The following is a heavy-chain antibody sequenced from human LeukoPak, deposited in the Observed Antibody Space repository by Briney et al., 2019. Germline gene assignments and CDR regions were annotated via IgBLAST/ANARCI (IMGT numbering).Heavy chain of an antibody. CDR3: ARGSGSSTRGWFDP. Sequence: PGGSLRLSCAASGLTFSSNAMHWVRQAPGKGLEWVAVISYDASNKYYADSVKGRFTISRDNSKNTLYLQMNSLRGEDTSVYYCARGSGSSTRGWFDPWGQGTLVTVSS. CDR1: GLTFSSNA. J-gene: IGHJ5*02. D-gene: IGHD6-13*01. V-gene: IGHV3-30-3*01. CDR2: ISYDASNK.